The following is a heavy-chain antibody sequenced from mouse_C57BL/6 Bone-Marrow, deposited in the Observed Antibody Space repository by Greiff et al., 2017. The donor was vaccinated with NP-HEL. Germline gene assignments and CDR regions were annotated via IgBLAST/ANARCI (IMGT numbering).Heavy chain of an antibody. CDR1: GYTFTSYG. CDR3: ASSGVYTMGY. CDR2: IYPRSGNT. J-gene: IGHJ4*01. Sequence: QVQLQQSGAELARPGASVKLSCKASGYTFTSYGISWVKQRTGQGLEWIGEIYPRSGNTYYNEKFKGKATLTADKSSSTAYMELRSLTSEHSAVYGCASSGVYTMGYWGQGAAVTVAS. V-gene: IGHV1-81*01.